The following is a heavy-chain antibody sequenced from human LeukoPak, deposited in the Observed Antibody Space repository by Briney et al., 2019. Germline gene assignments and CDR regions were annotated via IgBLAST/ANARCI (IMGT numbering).Heavy chain of an antibody. CDR2: IYSGGST. V-gene: IGHV3-66*01. J-gene: IGHJ5*02. CDR3: ARASEMPTFTA. CDR1: GLTVSSNH. D-gene: IGHD5-24*01. Sequence: GESLRLSCAASGLTVSSNHMNWVRQAPGKGLEWVSVIYSGGSTYNADSVKGRFSISTDNSKNTLYLQMISLRAEDTAVYYCARASEMPTFTAWGQGTLVTVSS.